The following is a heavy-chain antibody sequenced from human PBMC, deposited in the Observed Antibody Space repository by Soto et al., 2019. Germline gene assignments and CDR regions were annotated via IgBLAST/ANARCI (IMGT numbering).Heavy chain of an antibody. CDR3: VRDTYYYHSSVPAPFEY. J-gene: IGHJ4*02. CDR2: ISGYNGNT. Sequence: QIQLVQSGTEVKRSGASVKVSCKTSGYSFTTYGLSWVRQAPGRGLEWVGWISGYNGNTNYAQKFQGTVILTTDTSTTTGYMEIKSLSSDDTAVYYCVRDTYYYHSSVPAPFEYWGQGTQVTVSS. V-gene: IGHV1-18*01. D-gene: IGHD3-22*01. CDR1: GYSFTTYG.